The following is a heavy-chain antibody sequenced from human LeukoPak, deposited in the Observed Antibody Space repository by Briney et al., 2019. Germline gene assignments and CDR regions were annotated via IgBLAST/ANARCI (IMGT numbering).Heavy chain of an antibody. J-gene: IGHJ4*02. CDR3: ATPLYYYGSGSHLREYYFDY. CDR1: GYTPTELS. D-gene: IGHD3-10*01. V-gene: IGHV1-24*01. Sequence: ASVKVSCKVSGYTPTELSMHWVRQAPGKGLEWMGGFDPEDGETIYAQKFQGRVTMTEDTSTDTAYMELSSLRSEDTAVYYCATPLYYYGSGSHLREYYFDYWGQGTLVTVS. CDR2: FDPEDGET.